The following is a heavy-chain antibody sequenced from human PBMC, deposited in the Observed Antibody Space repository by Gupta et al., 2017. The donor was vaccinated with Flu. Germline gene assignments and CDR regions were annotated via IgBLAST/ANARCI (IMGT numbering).Heavy chain of an antibody. V-gene: IGHV3-7*01. D-gene: IGHD3-3*01. Sequence: EVQLVESGGDLVQPGGSLRLSCAASGFTLTTYWMSWVRQAPGKGLEWVANMKQDETEKYYADSGKGRFTVSKDNANNSMYLQMHSLRAEDTAVYYCARGFWSGSPVGGDVGGKGTTVTVSS. CDR3: ARGFWSGSPVGGDV. J-gene: IGHJ6*04. CDR1: GFTLTTYW. CDR2: MKQDETEK.